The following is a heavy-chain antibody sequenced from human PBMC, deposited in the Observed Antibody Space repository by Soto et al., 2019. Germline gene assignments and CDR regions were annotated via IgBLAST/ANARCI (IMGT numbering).Heavy chain of an antibody. D-gene: IGHD3-10*01. CDR3: ARGGILAQNFFDS. CDR2: VSYNGSS. CDR1: GGSISSYF. V-gene: IGHV4-59*01. J-gene: IGHJ5*01. Sequence: PSETLSLTCTVSGGSISSYFWSWIRQPPGKGLEWMAYVSYNGSSTYNPSLKGRVTMSLDTSQKQFSLRLNSVTAADTAVYYCARGGILAQNFFDSWGQGILVTVS.